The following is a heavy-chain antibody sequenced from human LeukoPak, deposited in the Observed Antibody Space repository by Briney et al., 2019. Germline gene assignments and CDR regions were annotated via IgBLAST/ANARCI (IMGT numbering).Heavy chain of an antibody. CDR1: GYTFTTYD. CDR2: INPNSGKT. CDR3: ARGLRPDFWSGYSSVKYAFDI. Sequence: ASVKVSCKASGYTFTTYDITWVRQATGQGLEWMGWINPNSGKTGYAQKFQGRVAMTRDTSISTAYLELSSVTAADTAVYYCARGLRPDFWSGYSSVKYAFDIWGQGTMVTVSS. D-gene: IGHD3-3*01. J-gene: IGHJ3*02. V-gene: IGHV1-8*01.